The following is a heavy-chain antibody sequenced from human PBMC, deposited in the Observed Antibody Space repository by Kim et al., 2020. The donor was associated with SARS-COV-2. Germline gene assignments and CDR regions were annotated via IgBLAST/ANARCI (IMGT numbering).Heavy chain of an antibody. CDR3: ARVYGLQLREENWFDP. CDR1: GGSISSGGYY. D-gene: IGHD4-4*01. Sequence: SETLSLTCTVSGGSISSGGYYWSWIRQHPGKGLEWIGYIYYSGSTYYNPSLKSRVTISVDTSKNQFSLKLSSVTAADTAVYYCARVYGLQLREENWFDPWGQGTLVTVSS. J-gene: IGHJ5*02. V-gene: IGHV4-31*03. CDR2: IYYSGST.